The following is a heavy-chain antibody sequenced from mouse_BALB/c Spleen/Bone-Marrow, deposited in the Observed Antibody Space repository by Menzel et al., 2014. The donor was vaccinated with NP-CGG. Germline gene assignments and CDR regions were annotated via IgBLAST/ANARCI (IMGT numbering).Heavy chain of an antibody. D-gene: IGHD3-2*01. V-gene: IGHV1-67*01. J-gene: IGHJ4*01. CDR2: ISTYSANT. CDR1: GYTFTDYA. CDR3: ARDISDYVRAMDY. Sequence: VKLQESGPELVSPGVSVKISCKAFGYTFTDYAIHWVKQSHSKSLEWIGIISTYSANTNYNQKFKGKATMTVDKSSSTAYMELARLTFEDSAIYFCARDISDYVRAMDYWGQGTSVTVSS.